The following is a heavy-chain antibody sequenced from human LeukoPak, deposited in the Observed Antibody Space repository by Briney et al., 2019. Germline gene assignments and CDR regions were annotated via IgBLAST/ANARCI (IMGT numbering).Heavy chain of an antibody. CDR3: AGGPTFDY. CDR2: IYHSGST. CDR1: GYSISSGYF. J-gene: IGHJ4*02. Sequence: SETLSLTCAVPGYSISSGYFWGWIRQPPGKGLEWIGNIYHSGSTYYNPSLKTRVTISVDTSKNQFSLKLSSVTAADTAVYYCAGGPTFDYWGQGTLVTVSS. V-gene: IGHV4-38-2*01.